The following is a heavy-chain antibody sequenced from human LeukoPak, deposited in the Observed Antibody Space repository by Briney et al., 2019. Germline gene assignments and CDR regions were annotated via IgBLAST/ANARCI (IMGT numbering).Heavy chain of an antibody. CDR1: GGTFSSYA. D-gene: IGHD4-17*01. CDR3: ATIDTVTPDY. V-gene: IGHV1-69*05. Sequence: ASVKVSCKASGGTFSSYAISWVRQAPGQGLEWMGGIIPIFGTANYAQKFQGRVTITTDESTSTAYMELSSLRSEDTAVYYCATIDTVTPDYWGQGTLVTVSS. J-gene: IGHJ4*02. CDR2: IIPIFGTA.